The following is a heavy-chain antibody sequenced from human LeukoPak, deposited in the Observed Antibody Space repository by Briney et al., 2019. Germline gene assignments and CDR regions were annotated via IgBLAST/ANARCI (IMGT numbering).Heavy chain of an antibody. J-gene: IGHJ3*02. Sequence: TGGSLRLSCVVSGFTFNNAWMSRVRQAPGKGLEWIGRIKSKTDGGTTDYAAPVKGRFTISRDDSKNTVYLQLNSLKTEDTAMYHCATDVTSGNYIDAFDIWGQGTMVTVSS. V-gene: IGHV3-15*01. CDR1: GFTFNNAW. CDR2: IKSKTDGGTT. CDR3: ATDVTSGNYIDAFDI. D-gene: IGHD1-26*01.